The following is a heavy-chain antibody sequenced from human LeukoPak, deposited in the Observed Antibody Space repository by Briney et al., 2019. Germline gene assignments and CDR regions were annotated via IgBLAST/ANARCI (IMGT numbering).Heavy chain of an antibody. J-gene: IGHJ6*02. CDR2: ISAYSGNT. Sequence: GASVKVSCKASGCTFTNYAIHWVRQAPGQRLEWMGWISAYSGNTNYAQKLQGRVTMTTDTSTSTAYMELRSLRSDDTAVYYCAGGVHYYGMDVWGQGTTVTVSS. CDR3: AGGVHYYGMDV. V-gene: IGHV1-18*01. D-gene: IGHD3-10*01. CDR1: GCTFTNYA.